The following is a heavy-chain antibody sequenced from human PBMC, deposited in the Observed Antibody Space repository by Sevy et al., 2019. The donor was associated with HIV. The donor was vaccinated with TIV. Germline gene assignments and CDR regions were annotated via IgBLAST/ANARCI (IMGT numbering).Heavy chain of an antibody. J-gene: IGHJ3*01. D-gene: IGHD3-10*01. CDR1: GFIFSSYE. CDR3: NRITLQGEDAFDL. V-gene: IGHV3-48*03. Sequence: GGSLRLSCAASGFIFSSYEMSWVRQAPGKGLEWISYIGSSGSNVYHADSVKGRFTISRDNAQNSLYLQMNSLRVEDTAVYYCNRITLQGEDAFDLWSQGTMVTVSS. CDR2: IGSSGSNV.